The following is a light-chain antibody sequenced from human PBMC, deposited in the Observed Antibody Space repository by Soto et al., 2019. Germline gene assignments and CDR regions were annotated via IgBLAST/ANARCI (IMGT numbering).Light chain of an antibody. V-gene: IGKV3-15*01. CDR2: GAS. CDR1: QSVRSN. J-gene: IGKJ1*01. CDR3: QQYNYWPPWT. Sequence: IVLTQSPATLSVSPGQRATLSCWASQSVRSNLAWYQQKPGQAPRLLIYGASTRATVIPARFSGSGSGAEFSVTISSLQSEDSAVYYCQQYNYWPPWTFGQGTKVEIK.